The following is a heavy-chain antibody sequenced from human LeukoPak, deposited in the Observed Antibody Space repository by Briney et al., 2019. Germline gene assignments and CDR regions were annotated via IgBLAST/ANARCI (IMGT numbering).Heavy chain of an antibody. CDR2: INPNSGGT. D-gene: IGHD6-6*01. V-gene: IGHV1-2*02. CDR3: ARDPYPDSYSSSSDY. Sequence: ASVKVSCKASGYTFTGYYMHWVRQAPGQGLEWMGWINPNSGGTNYAQKFQGRVTMTRDTSISTAYMELSRLRSDDTAVYYCARDPYPDSYSSSSDYWGQGTMVTVSS. CDR1: GYTFTGYY. J-gene: IGHJ4*02.